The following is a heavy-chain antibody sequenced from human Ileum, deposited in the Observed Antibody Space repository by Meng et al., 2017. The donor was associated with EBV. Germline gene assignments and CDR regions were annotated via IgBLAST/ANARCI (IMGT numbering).Heavy chain of an antibody. CDR1: GGSLSGYY. D-gene: IGHD3-22*01. J-gene: IGHJ4*02. CDR2: ITHSGST. Sequence: HLKPWGAGLLKPSETLSLTCAVYGGSLSGYYWSWIRQPPGKGLEWIGEITHSGSTNYNSSLKSRVTILVDTSKNQLSLKMNSVTAADTAVYYCARCYDSSGYYELNHFDHWGQGTLVTVSS. V-gene: IGHV4-34*01. CDR3: ARCYDSSGYYELNHFDH.